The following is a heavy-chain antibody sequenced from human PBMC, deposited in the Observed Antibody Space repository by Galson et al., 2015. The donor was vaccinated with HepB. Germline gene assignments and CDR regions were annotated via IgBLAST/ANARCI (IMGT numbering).Heavy chain of an antibody. V-gene: IGHV1-46*03. CDR2: INPSGGST. J-gene: IGHJ5*02. CDR1: GYTFTSYY. Sequence: SVKVSCKASGYTFTSYYMHWVRQAPGQGLEWMGIINPSGGSTSYAQKFQGRVTMTRDTSTSTVYMELSSLRSEDTAVYYCARDLGGLFSSGWYGSWFDPWGQGTLVTVSS. D-gene: IGHD6-19*01. CDR3: ARDLGGLFSSGWYGSWFDP.